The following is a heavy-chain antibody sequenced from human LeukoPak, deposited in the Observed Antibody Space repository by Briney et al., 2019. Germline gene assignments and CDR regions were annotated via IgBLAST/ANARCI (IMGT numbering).Heavy chain of an antibody. J-gene: IGHJ3*02. CDR2: ISWSSGSI. D-gene: IGHD6-19*01. CDR3: SKDLSSGWYGDAFDI. CDR1: GFTFDDYA. Sequence: GGSLRLSCAASGFTFDDYAMRWVRQAPGKGLEWVSGISWSSGSIGYADSVKGRCTISRDTDKNSLYLQMNSLRAEDTALYYCSKDLSSGWYGDAFDIWGQGTMVTVSS. V-gene: IGHV3-9*01.